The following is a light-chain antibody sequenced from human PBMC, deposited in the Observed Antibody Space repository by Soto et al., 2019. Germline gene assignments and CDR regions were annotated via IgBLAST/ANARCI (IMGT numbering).Light chain of an antibody. CDR2: MAS. CDR1: QSITNW. Sequence: DIQLTQSPSTLSASVGDRVTITCRASQSITNWLAWYQQKPGKAPKVLLHMASSLKSGVPSRFSGSGSGTEFTLTITSLQPDDSATYYCQQYNSLSSVSFGGGTPVEI. CDR3: QQYNSLSSVS. J-gene: IGKJ4*01. V-gene: IGKV1-5*03.